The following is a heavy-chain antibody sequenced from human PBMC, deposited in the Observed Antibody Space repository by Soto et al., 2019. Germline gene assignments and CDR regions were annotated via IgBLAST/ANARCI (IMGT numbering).Heavy chain of an antibody. CDR2: IQHDASTI. Sequence: QVQLVESGGGVVQPGGSLRLSCAASGFSLSGYSMHWVRQAPGKGLDWVAVIQHDASTIYYADSVKGRFTISRENSKNTLYLQMNDLTAEDTALYYCVRVGWGFSFGNGLDDWGQGTTVTVSS. D-gene: IGHD5-18*01. V-gene: IGHV3-30-3*01. CDR1: GFSLSGYS. J-gene: IGHJ6*02. CDR3: VRVGWGFSFGNGLDD.